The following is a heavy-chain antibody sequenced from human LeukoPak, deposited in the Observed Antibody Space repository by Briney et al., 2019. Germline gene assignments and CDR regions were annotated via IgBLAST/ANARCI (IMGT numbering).Heavy chain of an antibody. CDR1: GDSVSSNSAA. Sequence: SQTLSLTCAISGDSVSSNSAAWNWIRQSPSRGLEWLGRTYYRSKWYNEYAVSVKSRITINPDTSKNQFSLQLNSVTPEDTAVYYCARDSERYSSGWHGIDYWGQGTLVTVSS. J-gene: IGHJ4*02. V-gene: IGHV6-1*01. CDR2: TYYRSKWYN. CDR3: ARDSERYSSGWHGIDY. D-gene: IGHD6-19*01.